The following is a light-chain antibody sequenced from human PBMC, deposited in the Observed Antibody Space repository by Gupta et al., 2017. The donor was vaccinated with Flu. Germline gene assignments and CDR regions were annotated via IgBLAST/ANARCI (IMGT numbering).Light chain of an antibody. V-gene: IGKV3-11*01. CDR1: QSVSSY. Sequence: PATLSLPPGESATLSCRTSQSVSSYFAWYQQKPGQAPRLLIYEASNRATGIPARFSGSGSGTDFTLIISSLEPEDFAVYYCQQRSSWPWTFGQGTKVEI. CDR2: EAS. J-gene: IGKJ1*01. CDR3: QQRSSWPWT.